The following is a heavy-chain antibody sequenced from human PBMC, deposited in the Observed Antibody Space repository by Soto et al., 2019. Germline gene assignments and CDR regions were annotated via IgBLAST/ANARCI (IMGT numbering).Heavy chain of an antibody. CDR1: GYTFTGYY. Sequence: QVQLVQSGAEVKTPGASVRVSYKASGYTFTGYYIHWVREAPGQGLEWMGWINPQTGGTSYGQKFQGRVPLSRDTSINTAYLELSRLRFDDAAVYFCARERYQVISDGMDVWGQGTTVTVSS. D-gene: IGHD2-2*01. CDR3: ARERYQVISDGMDV. CDR2: INPQTGGT. V-gene: IGHV1-2*02. J-gene: IGHJ6*02.